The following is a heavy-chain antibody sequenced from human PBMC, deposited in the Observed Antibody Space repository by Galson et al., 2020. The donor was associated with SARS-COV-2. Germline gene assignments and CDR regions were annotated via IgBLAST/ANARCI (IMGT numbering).Heavy chain of an antibody. J-gene: IGHJ6*02. CDR3: AREPFGPRDGYNYLEGYYYGMDV. CDR2: IYTSGST. Sequence: SETLSLTCTVSGSSIRRYYWSWTRQPAGKALEWIGRIYTSGSTNYNPSLKSRVTMSVDTSKNQFSLTLSSGTAADTAVYYCAREPFGPRDGYNYLEGYYYGMDVWGQGTTVTVSS. V-gene: IGHV4-4*07. D-gene: IGHD5-12*01. CDR1: GSSIRRYY.